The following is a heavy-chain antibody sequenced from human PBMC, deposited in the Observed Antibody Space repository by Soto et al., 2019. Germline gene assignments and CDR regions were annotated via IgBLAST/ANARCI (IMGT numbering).Heavy chain of an antibody. CDR2: ISAYNGNT. D-gene: IGHD3-9*01. CDR3: ARAVKYYDILTGYSEDWYFDL. J-gene: IGHJ2*01. V-gene: IGHV1-18*01. CDR1: GYTFTSYG. Sequence: ASVKVSCKASGYTFTSYGISWVRQAPGQGLEWMGWISAYNGNTNYAQKLQGRVTMTTDTSTSTAYMELRSLRSDDTAVYYCARAVKYYDILTGYSEDWYFDLWGRGTPVTVSS.